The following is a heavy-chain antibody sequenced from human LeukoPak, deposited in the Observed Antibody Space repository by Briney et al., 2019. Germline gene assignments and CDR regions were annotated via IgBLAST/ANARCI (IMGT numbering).Heavy chain of an antibody. V-gene: IGHV3-9*01. J-gene: IGHJ4*02. Sequence: GGSLRLSCAASGFTFDDYAMHWVRQAPGKGLEWVSGISWNSGSIGYADSVKGRFTISRDNAKNSLYLQMNSLRAEDTALYYCAKDIRVRSSNYFDYWGQGTLVTVSS. CDR3: AKDIRVRSSNYFDY. CDR1: GFTFDDYA. CDR2: ISWNSGSI. D-gene: IGHD3-10*01.